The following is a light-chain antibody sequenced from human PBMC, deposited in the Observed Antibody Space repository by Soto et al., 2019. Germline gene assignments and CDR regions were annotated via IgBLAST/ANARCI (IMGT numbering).Light chain of an antibody. V-gene: IGKV1-39*01. Sequence: DIQMTQSPSSLSAAVGDRVTITCRARQSISTYVNWYQQKPGKAHKLLIYAASSLQSGDPSRFSGSVSVTDNTVTISSLQREDFATYSCQESYSAPPTFGQGTRLEI. CDR1: QSISTY. CDR3: QESYSAPPT. J-gene: IGKJ5*01. CDR2: AAS.